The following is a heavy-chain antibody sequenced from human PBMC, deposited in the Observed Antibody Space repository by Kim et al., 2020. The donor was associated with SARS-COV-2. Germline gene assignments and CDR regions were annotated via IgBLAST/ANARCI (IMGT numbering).Heavy chain of an antibody. CDR3: AREPYHVSGCSDY. Sequence: DSVKGRFTISRDNAKNSLYLQMNSLRAEDTAVYYCAREPYHVSGCSDYWGQGTLVTVSS. D-gene: IGHD6-19*01. J-gene: IGHJ4*02. V-gene: IGHV3-7*01.